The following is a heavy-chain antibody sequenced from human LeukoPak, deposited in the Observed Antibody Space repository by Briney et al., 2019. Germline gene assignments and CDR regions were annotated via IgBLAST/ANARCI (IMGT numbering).Heavy chain of an antibody. CDR3: ARVGSSSWSYNWFDP. CDR2: IYFSGST. V-gene: IGHV4-61*05. J-gene: IGHJ5*02. Sequence: PSETLSLTCTVSGYSISSGYYWGWIRQPPGKGLEWIGYIYFSGSTNYNPSLKSRVTISVDTSKNQFSLKLSSVTAADTAVYYCARVGSSSWSYNWFDPWGQGTLVTVSS. D-gene: IGHD6-13*01. CDR1: GYSISSGYY.